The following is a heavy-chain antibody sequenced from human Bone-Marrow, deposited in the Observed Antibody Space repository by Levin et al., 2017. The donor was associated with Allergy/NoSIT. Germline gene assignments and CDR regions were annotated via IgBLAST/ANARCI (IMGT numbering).Heavy chain of an antibody. D-gene: IGHD3-10*01. J-gene: IGHJ5*02. CDR2: FTPIFGTA. CDR1: GGSFDSYA. V-gene: IGHV1-69*13. CDR3: ARAYREGGYYGSGTFGFHDP. Sequence: ASVKVSCKTSGGSFDSYAISWVRQAPGQGLEWMGGFTPIFGTANYARKFQGRVTIIADESTTTSYMELSSLTSEDTAVYYCARAYREGGYYGSGTFGFHDPWGQGTLVTVSS.